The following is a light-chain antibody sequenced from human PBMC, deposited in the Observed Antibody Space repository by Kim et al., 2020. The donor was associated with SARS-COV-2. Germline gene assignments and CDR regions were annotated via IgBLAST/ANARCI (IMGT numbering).Light chain of an antibody. V-gene: IGKV1-8*01. J-gene: IGKJ4*01. CDR1: QDISSY. CDR3: QQSHTAPLLT. CDR2: AAS. Sequence: AIRMTQTPSSLSASTGDRVTITCRASQDISSYLAWYQHKLGKAPKVLIYAASTLQSGVPSRFSGSGSGTDFTLTISSLQPEDFGTYYCQQSHTAPLLTFGGGTKVDIK.